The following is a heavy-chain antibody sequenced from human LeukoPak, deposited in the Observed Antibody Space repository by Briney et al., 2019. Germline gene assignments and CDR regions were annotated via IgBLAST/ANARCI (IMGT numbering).Heavy chain of an antibody. CDR3: ARGASYSGTFDY. D-gene: IGHD1-26*01. V-gene: IGHV3-48*03. J-gene: IGHJ4*02. CDR2: ISSSGTI. CDR1: GFTFSSFE. Sequence: GGSLRLSCAASGFTFSSFEMNWVRQAPGKGLEWVSYISSSGTIYYADSVKGRFTISRDNAKNSLYVQMNSLRVEDTAVYYCARGASYSGTFDYWGQGTLVTVSS.